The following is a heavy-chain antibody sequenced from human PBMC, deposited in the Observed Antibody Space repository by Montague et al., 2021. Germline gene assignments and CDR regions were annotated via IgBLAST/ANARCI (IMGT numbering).Heavy chain of an antibody. D-gene: IGHD7-27*01. J-gene: IGHJ4*02. CDR2: IYDSGTT. V-gene: IGHV4-59*12. Sequence: SETLSLTCTVTGGSISEFYWSWIRQSPEKGLEWIGYIYDSGTTNYNPSLKSRVTISADTSMDQFSLNLRSVTAADTAVYFCVRRLGNRAPFDYWGQGTLVTVSS. CDR3: VRRLGNRAPFDY. CDR1: GGSISEFY.